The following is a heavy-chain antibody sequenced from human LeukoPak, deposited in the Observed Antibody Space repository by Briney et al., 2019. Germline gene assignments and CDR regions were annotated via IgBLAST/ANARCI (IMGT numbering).Heavy chain of an antibody. CDR2: ISAYNGNT. Sequence: ASVKVSCKASGYTFTSYGISWVRQAPGQGLEWMGWISAYNGNTNYAQKLQGRVTMTTDTSTSTAYMELRSLRSDDTAVYYCARDTPHPNLEWLPRASYTPGDYWGQGTLVTVSS. CDR3: ARDTPHPNLEWLPRASYTPGDY. D-gene: IGHD3-3*01. CDR1: GYTFTSYG. J-gene: IGHJ4*02. V-gene: IGHV1-18*01.